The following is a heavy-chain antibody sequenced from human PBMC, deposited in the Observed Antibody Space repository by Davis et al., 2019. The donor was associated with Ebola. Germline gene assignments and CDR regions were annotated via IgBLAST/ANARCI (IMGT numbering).Heavy chain of an antibody. D-gene: IGHD5-12*01. J-gene: IGHJ4*02. CDR2: IKSEADGGTT. CDR1: GFTFSNVW. CDR3: TTWLL. Sequence: GGSLRLSCAASGFTFSNVWFTWVRQAPGKGLEWVGHIKSEADGGTTHYAAPVKGRFTISRDDSESTVYLQINTLKTEDTAVYYCTTWLLWGQGTLVTVSS. V-gene: IGHV3-15*01.